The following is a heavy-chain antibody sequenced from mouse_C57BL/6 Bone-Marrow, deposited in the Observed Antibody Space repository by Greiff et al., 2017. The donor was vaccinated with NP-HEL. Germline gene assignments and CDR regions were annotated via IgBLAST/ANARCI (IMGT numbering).Heavy chain of an antibody. CDR1: GFTFSSYA. V-gene: IGHV5-4*03. CDR2: ISDGGSYT. J-gene: IGHJ3*01. CDR3: ARGPNWDGFAY. Sequence: EVKLMESGGGLVKPGGSLKLSCAASGFTFSSYAMSWVRQTPEKRLEWVATISDGGSYTYYPDNVKGRFTISRDNAKNNLYLQMSHLKSEDTAMYYCARGPNWDGFAYWGQGTLVTVSA. D-gene: IGHD4-1*01.